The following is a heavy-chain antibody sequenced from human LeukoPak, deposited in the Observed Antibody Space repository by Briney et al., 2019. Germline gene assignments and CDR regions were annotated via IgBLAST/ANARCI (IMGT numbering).Heavy chain of an antibody. D-gene: IGHD5-12*01. V-gene: IGHV3-23*01. J-gene: IGHJ4*02. Sequence: PGGSLRLSCAASGFTFSNYAMSWVRQAPGMGLEWVSAIGGSDGNTSYADSVKGRFTISRDDSKNSLYLQINSLRADDTAVYYCAKVQYSDYDMNFDSWGQGTLVTVSS. CDR3: AKVQYSDYDMNFDS. CDR2: IGGSDGNT. CDR1: GFTFSNYA.